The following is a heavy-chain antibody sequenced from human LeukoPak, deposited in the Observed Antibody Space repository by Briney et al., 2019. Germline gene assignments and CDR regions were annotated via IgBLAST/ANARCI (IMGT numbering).Heavy chain of an antibody. CDR1: GGSISSYY. J-gene: IGHJ3*02. CDR3: ARGFTIFGVVIIGEAFDI. V-gene: IGHV4-4*07. Sequence: SETLSLTCTVSGGSISSYYWSWIRQPAGKGLEWIGRIYTSGSTNYNPSLTSRVTMSVDTSKNQFSLKLSSVTAADTAVYYCARGFTIFGVVIIGEAFDIWGQGTMVTVSS. D-gene: IGHD3-3*01. CDR2: IYTSGST.